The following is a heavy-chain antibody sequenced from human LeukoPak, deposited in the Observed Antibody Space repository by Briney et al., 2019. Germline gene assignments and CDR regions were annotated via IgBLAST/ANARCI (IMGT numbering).Heavy chain of an antibody. V-gene: IGHV3-7*01. CDR1: GFTLSSYW. D-gene: IGHD6-19*01. CDR2: IKQDGSEK. Sequence: GGSLRLSCAASGFTLSSYWMSWVRQAPGKGLEWVANIKQDGSEKYYVDSVKGRFTISRDNAKNSLYLQMNSLRAEDTAVYYCARLANQNSGWYQAYYYYYMDVWGKGTTVTISS. J-gene: IGHJ6*03. CDR3: ARLANQNSGWYQAYYYYYMDV.